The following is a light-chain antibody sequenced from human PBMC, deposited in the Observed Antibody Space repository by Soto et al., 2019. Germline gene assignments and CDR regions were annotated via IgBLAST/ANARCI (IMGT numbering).Light chain of an antibody. CDR1: QSVSSSY. CDR2: GAS. V-gene: IGKV3-20*01. Sequence: IVLTQSPGTLSLSPGERATLSCRASQSVSSSYLAWYQQKPGQAPRLLIYGASSRATGIPDRFSGSGSGTDFTLTISRLAPEDFAVYYCQQYGSSPRNTFGQGTKVDIK. J-gene: IGKJ2*01. CDR3: QQYGSSPRNT.